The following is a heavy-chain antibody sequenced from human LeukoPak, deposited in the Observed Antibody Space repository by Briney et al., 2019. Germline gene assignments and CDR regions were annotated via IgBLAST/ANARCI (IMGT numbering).Heavy chain of an antibody. D-gene: IGHD1-26*01. V-gene: IGHV3-53*01. CDR2: IYSGGST. Sequence: PGGSLRLSCAASGFTVSSNYMSWVRQAPGKGLEWVSVIYSGGSTYYADSVKGRFTISRDNSKNTLYLQMNSLRAEDTAVYYCARVKWELPLYYYYGMDVWGQGTTVTVSS. J-gene: IGHJ6*02. CDR1: GFTVSSNY. CDR3: ARVKWELPLYYYYGMDV.